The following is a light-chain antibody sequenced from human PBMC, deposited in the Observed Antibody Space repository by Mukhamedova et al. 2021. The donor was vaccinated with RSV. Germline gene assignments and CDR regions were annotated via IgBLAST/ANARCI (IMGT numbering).Light chain of an antibody. CDR2: KAS. CDR3: QQYNTYPWT. J-gene: IGKJ1*01. V-gene: IGKV1-5*03. Sequence: WYQRRVHGKAPNLLIYKASSLESGVPSRFSGSGSGTEFTLTISSLQPDDFATYYYQQYNTYPWTFGQGTKVEIK.